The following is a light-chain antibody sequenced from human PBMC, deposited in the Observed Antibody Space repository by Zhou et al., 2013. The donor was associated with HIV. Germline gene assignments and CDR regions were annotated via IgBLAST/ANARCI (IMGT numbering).Light chain of an antibody. V-gene: IGKV1-6*01. CDR3: LQDYDYPFT. CDR2: AAS. J-gene: IGKJ3*01. Sequence: AIRVTQSPSSLSASVGDRVTITCRASQAIRNDLGWYQQKPGKAPRLLIFAASRLQSGVPSRFSGSGSGTDFTLTISSLQPEDFATYYCLQDYDYPFTFGPGTKVDIK. CDR1: QAIRND.